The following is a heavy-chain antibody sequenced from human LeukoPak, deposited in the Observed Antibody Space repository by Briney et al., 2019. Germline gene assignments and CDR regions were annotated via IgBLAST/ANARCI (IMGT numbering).Heavy chain of an antibody. Sequence: GGSLRLSCAASGFTFSSYSMNWVRQAPGKGLEWVSSISSSSSYIYYADSVKGRFTISRDNAKNSLYLQMNSLRAEDTAVYYCARDPGMDVLMVYARWSNAFDIWGQGTMVTVSS. D-gene: IGHD2-8*01. V-gene: IGHV3-21*01. J-gene: IGHJ3*02. CDR2: ISSSSSYI. CDR3: ARDPGMDVLMVYARWSNAFDI. CDR1: GFTFSSYS.